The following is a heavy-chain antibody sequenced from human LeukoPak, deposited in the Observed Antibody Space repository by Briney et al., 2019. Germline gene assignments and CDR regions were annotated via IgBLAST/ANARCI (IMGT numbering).Heavy chain of an antibody. CDR1: GFSFSGHW. V-gene: IGHV3-74*01. CDR2: ISPTGSTT. CDR3: ARGPNSNWSGLDF. J-gene: IGHJ4*02. D-gene: IGHD6-6*01. Sequence: GSLRLSCTASGFSFSGHWMHWARQIPGKGVVWVSRISPTGSTTSYADSVKGRFTVSRDNAKNTLYLQVNNLRAEDTAVYYCARGPNSNWSGLDFWGQGTLLTVSS.